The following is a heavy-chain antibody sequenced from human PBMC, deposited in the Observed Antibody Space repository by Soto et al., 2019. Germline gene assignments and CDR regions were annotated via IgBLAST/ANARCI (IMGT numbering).Heavy chain of an antibody. CDR2: IIPILGIA. CDR1: GGTFSSYT. D-gene: IGHD2-2*01. V-gene: IGHV1-69*02. Sequence: QVQLVQSGAEVKKPGSSVKVSCKASGGTFSSYTISWVRQAPGQGLEWMGRIIPILGIANYAQKFQGRVTITADKSTSTAYMELSSLRSEDTAVYYCATVCSSTSCYLDYWGQGTLVTVSS. CDR3: ATVCSSTSCYLDY. J-gene: IGHJ4*02.